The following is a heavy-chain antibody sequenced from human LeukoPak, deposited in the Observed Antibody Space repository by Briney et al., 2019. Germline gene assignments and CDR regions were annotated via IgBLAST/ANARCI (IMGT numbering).Heavy chain of an antibody. CDR3: ARLFVYGSGAEAFDY. V-gene: IGHV3-11*04. D-gene: IGHD3-10*01. J-gene: IGHJ4*02. CDR2: ISSSGSTI. Sequence: GGSLRLSCAASGFTFSDYYMSWIRQAPGKGLEWVSYISSSGSTIYYADSVKGRFTISRDNAKNSLYLQMNSLRAEDTAVYYCARLFVYGSGAEAFDYWGQGALVTVSS. CDR1: GFTFSDYY.